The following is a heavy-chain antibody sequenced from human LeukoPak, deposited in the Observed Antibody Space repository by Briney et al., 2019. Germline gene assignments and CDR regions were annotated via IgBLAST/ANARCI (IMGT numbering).Heavy chain of an antibody. CDR3: ARGRASSTSPYAFDI. CDR1: GGTFISYA. Sequence: GSSVKVSCKASGGTFISYAISWVRQAPGQGLEWRGGIIPIFGTANYAQKFQGRVTITADESTSTAYMELSSLRSEDTAVYYCARGRASSTSPYAFDIWGQGTMVTVSS. J-gene: IGHJ3*02. V-gene: IGHV1-69*01. CDR2: IIPIFGTA. D-gene: IGHD2-2*01.